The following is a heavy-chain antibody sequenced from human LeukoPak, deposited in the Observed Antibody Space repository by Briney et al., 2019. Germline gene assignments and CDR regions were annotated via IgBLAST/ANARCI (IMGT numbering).Heavy chain of an antibody. CDR1: GFTFSSYA. Sequence: GGSLRLSCAASGFTFSSYAMHWVRQAPGKGLEWVAVISYDGSNKYYADSVKGRFTISRDNSKNTLYLQMNSLRSDDTALYYCARESESSGWYDYWGQGTLVTVSS. J-gene: IGHJ4*02. D-gene: IGHD6-19*01. CDR3: ARESESSGWYDY. CDR2: ISYDGSNK. V-gene: IGHV3-30-3*01.